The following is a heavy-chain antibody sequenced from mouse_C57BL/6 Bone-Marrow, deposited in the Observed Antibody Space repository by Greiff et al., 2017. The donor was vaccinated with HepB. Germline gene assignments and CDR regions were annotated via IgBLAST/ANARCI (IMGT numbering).Heavy chain of an antibody. CDR2: IDPSDSET. V-gene: IGHV1-52*01. CDR3: AREGAGQLRLPEMFDY. D-gene: IGHD3-2*02. Sequence: QVQLQQPGAELVRPGSSVKLSCMASGYTFTSYWMHWVKQRPIQGLEWIGNIDPSDSETHYNQKFKDKATLTVDKSSSTAYMQLSSLTSEDSAVYYCAREGAGQLRLPEMFDYWGQGTTLTVSS. J-gene: IGHJ2*01. CDR1: GYTFTSYW.